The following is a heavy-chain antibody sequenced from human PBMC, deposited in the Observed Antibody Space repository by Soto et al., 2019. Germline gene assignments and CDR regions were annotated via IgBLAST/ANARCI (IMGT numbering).Heavy chain of an antibody. V-gene: IGHV4-31*03. CDR3: ARGGRDGYNFLDY. J-gene: IGHJ4*02. D-gene: IGHD5-12*01. CDR1: GGSISSGGYY. CDR2: IYYSGST. Sequence: SETLSLTCTVSGGSISSGGYYWSWIRQHPGKGLEWIGYIYYSGSTYYNPSLKSRVSMSVDTSKNQFSLKLSSVTAADTAVYYCARGGRDGYNFLDYWGQGTLVTVSS.